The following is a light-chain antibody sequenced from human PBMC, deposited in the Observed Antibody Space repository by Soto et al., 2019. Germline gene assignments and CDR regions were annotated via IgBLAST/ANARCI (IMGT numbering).Light chain of an antibody. CDR2: EVS. CDR1: SSDVGGYNY. J-gene: IGLJ2*01. CDR3: SSYAGSNKLVV. V-gene: IGLV2-8*01. Sequence: QSALTQPPSASGSPGQSVTISCTGTSSDVGGYNYVSWYQQLPDKAPKLMIYEVSKRPSGVPDRFSGSKSGNTASLTVSGLRAEDEADYYCSSYAGSNKLVVFGGGTKLTVL.